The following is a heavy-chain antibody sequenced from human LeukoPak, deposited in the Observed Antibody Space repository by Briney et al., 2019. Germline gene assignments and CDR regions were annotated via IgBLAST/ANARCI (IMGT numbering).Heavy chain of an antibody. CDR2: INHSGST. CDR3: ARGYSSSWYYYYGMDV. V-gene: IGHV4-34*01. J-gene: IGHJ6*02. CDR1: GGSFSGYY. D-gene: IGHD6-13*01. Sequence: SETLSLTCAVYGGSFSGYYWSWIRQPPGKGLEWIGEINHSGSTNYNPSLKSRVTISVDTSKNQLSPKLSSVTAADTAVYYCARGYSSSWYYYYGMDVWGQGTTVTVSS.